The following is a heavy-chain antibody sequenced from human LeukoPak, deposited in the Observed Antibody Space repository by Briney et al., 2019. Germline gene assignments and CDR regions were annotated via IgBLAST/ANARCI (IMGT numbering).Heavy chain of an antibody. CDR1: GGSISSSSYY. J-gene: IGHJ4*02. CDR3: ASAPATVTTSRFDY. D-gene: IGHD4-11*01. V-gene: IGHV4-61*05. Sequence: SETLSLTCTVSGGSISSSSYYWGWIRQPPGKGLEWIGYIYYSGSTNYNPSLKSRVTISVDTSKNQFSLKLSSVTAADTAVYYCASAPATVTTSRFDYWGQGTLVTVSS. CDR2: IYYSGST.